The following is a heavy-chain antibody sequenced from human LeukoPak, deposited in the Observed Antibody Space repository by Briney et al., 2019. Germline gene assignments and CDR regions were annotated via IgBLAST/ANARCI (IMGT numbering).Heavy chain of an antibody. Sequence: SETLSLSCTVSGGSVGSYYWSWIRQSPGKGLEWIGYIYYGGSANYNPSLKSRAAISIDRSKNQFSLKLSSLTAADTAVYYCARHGSSYSFDYWGQGTLVTVSS. CDR2: IYYGGSA. V-gene: IGHV4-59*08. D-gene: IGHD6-13*01. CDR1: GGSVGSYY. CDR3: ARHGSSYSFDY. J-gene: IGHJ4*02.